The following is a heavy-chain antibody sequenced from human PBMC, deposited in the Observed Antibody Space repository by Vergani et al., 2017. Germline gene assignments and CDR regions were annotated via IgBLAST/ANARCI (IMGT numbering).Heavy chain of an antibody. Sequence: EVQLLQSGGGVIQPGGSLRLSCAASGFTFSTYAMSWVRQGPGKGLEWVSSISGSGGITYYADSVKGRFTISRDNSKNTLYLQMNCLRAEDTAVYYCAKGSSIFAPMDVWGKGTTVTVSS. CDR1: GFTFSTYA. CDR2: ISGSGGIT. CDR3: AKGSSIFAPMDV. J-gene: IGHJ6*03. D-gene: IGHD3-3*01. V-gene: IGHV3-23*01.